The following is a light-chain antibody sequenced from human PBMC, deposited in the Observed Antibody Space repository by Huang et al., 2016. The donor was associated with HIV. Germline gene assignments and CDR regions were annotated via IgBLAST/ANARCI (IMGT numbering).Light chain of an antibody. CDR2: GAF. Sequence: EIVMTQSPATLSVSPGERATLSCRASQSISSSLAWYQQKPGQAPRLLIYGAFTRATGIPARFSGSGSGTEFTLTISSLQSEDFAVYYCQQYNNWPRTFGQGTEVEIK. CDR3: QQYNNWPRT. J-gene: IGKJ1*01. V-gene: IGKV3-15*01. CDR1: QSISSS.